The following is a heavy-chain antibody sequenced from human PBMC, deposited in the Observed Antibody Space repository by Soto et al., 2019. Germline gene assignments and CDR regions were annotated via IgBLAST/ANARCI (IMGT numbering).Heavy chain of an antibody. CDR3: AKDLYGDEYYLDY. V-gene: IGHV3-7*03. CDR2: IKQDGSEK. Sequence: GGSLRLSCEASGFSFSNSWMSWVRQAPGKGLEWVADIKQDGSEKNYADSVKGRFTISRDNSKNTLYLQMNSLRAEDTAVYYCAKDLYGDEYYLDYWGQGTLVTVSS. J-gene: IGHJ4*02. CDR1: GFSFSNSW. D-gene: IGHD4-17*01.